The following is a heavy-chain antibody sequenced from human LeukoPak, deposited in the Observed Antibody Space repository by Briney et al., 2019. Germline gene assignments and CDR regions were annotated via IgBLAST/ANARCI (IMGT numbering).Heavy chain of an antibody. J-gene: IGHJ4*02. CDR2: ISSCGSTI. CDR1: GFTFSSYE. V-gene: IGHV3-48*03. Sequence: GGSLRLSCAASGFTFSSYEMNWVRQAPGKGLEWVSYISSCGSTIYYADSVRGRFTISRDNAKNSLYLQMNSLRAEDTAVYYCARADYGSTYYFDYWGQGTLVTVSS. CDR3: ARADYGSTYYFDY. D-gene: IGHD3-10*01.